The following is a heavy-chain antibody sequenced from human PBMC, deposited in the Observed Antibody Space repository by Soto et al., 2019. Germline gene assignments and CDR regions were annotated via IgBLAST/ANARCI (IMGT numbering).Heavy chain of an antibody. CDR2: ISYDGSTK. D-gene: IGHD1-26*01. V-gene: IGHV3-30-3*01. J-gene: IGHJ4*02. Sequence: SLRLSCTASGFTFSSYAMHWVRQAPGKGLEWVAVISYDGSTKYYADSVKGRFTISRDNSKNTLFLQVNSLRAEDTAVYYCARGHSGSYYDGFDYWGQGTLVTVSS. CDR1: GFTFSSYA. CDR3: ARGHSGSYYDGFDY.